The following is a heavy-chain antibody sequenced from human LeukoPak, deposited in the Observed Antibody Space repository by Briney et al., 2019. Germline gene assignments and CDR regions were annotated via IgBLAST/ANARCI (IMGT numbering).Heavy chain of an antibody. CDR2: IYYTGST. CDR3: ARLSSSWLYFDY. CDR1: GGSFTSYY. Sequence: SETLSLTCTVSGGSFTSYYWSWIRQPPGKGLEWIGYIYYTGSTNYNPSLESRVTISVGMSKNQFSLKLNSVTAADTAVYYCARLSSSWLYFDYWGQGTLVTVPS. J-gene: IGHJ4*02. D-gene: IGHD6-13*01. V-gene: IGHV4-59*01.